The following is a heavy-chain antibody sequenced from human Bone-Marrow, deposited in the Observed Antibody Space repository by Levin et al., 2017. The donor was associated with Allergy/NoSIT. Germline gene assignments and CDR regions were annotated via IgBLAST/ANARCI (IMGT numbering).Heavy chain of an antibody. CDR1: GFTFSDYY. J-gene: IGHJ6*02. CDR3: ARWVSCSSTSCYPIYYYGMDV. CDR2: ISSSGSTI. D-gene: IGHD2-2*01. V-gene: IGHV3-11*01. Sequence: GGSLRLSCAASGFTFSDYYMSWIRQAPGKGLEWVSYISSSGSTIYYADSVKGRFTISRDNAKNSLYLQMNSLRAEDTAVYYCARWVSCSSTSCYPIYYYGMDVWGQGTTVTVSS.